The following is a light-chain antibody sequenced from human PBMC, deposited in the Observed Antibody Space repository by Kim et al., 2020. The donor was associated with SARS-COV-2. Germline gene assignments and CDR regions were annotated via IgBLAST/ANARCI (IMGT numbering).Light chain of an antibody. CDR3: QVWDSSSDHPWV. J-gene: IGLJ3*02. Sequence: SYELTQPPSVSVAPGQTATITCGGNNIGSKSVHWYQQKLSQAPILVIYYGSDRPSGIPERFSGSNSGNTATLTITSVEAGDEADYYCQVWDSSSDHPWVFGGGTRLTVL. CDR2: YGS. V-gene: IGLV3-21*04. CDR1: NIGSKS.